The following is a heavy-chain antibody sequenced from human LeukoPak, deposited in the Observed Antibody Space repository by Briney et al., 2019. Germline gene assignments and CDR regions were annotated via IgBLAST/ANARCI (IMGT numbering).Heavy chain of an antibody. Sequence: GGSLRLSCAASGFTFSSYGMHWVRQAPGKGLEWVSGISGGGGATYSADSVKGRFTISRDNSKNTMYLQMKSLRVEDTALYYCATISGNFDYLDYWGQGTLVTVST. CDR3: ATISGNFDYLDY. V-gene: IGHV3-23*01. CDR2: ISGGGGAT. J-gene: IGHJ4*02. D-gene: IGHD1-26*01. CDR1: GFTFSSYG.